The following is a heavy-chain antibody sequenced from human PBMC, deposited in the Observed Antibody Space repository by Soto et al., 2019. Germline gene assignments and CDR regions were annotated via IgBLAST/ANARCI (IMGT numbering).Heavy chain of an antibody. J-gene: IGHJ4*02. CDR2: IYPGDSDT. V-gene: IGHV5-51*01. CDR1: GYSFTSYW. CDR3: VKGYSSGWYYFDY. D-gene: IGHD6-19*01. Sequence: GESLKISCKGSGYSFTSYWIGWVRQMPGKGLEWMGIIYPGDSDTRYSPSFQGQVTISADKSISTAYLQWSSLKASDTDMYYCVKGYSSGWYYFDYWGQGTLVTVSS.